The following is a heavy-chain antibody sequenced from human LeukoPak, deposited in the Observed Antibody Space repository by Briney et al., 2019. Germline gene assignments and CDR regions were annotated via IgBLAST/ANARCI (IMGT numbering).Heavy chain of an antibody. CDR3: AKGVHSSSWPYYFDY. J-gene: IGHJ4*02. Sequence: GGSLRLSCAASGFTFSSYAMSWVRQAPGKGLEWVSAISGSGGSTYYADSVKGRFTISRDNSKNTLYLQMNSLRAEDTAVYYCAKGVHSSSWPYYFDYWGQGTLVTVSS. CDR1: GFTFSSYA. D-gene: IGHD6-13*01. CDR2: ISGSGGST. V-gene: IGHV3-23*01.